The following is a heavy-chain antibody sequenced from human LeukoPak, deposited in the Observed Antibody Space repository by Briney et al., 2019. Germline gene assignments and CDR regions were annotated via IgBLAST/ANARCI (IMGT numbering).Heavy chain of an antibody. Sequence: ASVKVSCKASGYTFTNYTMHWVRQAPGQRLEWMGWINAGNGNTKYSQKFQGRVTITRDTSASTAYMELGSLRSEDTAVYYCARDGRSGPAWYYYCMDVWGKGTTVTVSS. CDR2: INAGNGNT. CDR3: ARDGRSGPAWYYYCMDV. CDR1: GYTFTNYT. V-gene: IGHV1-3*01. D-gene: IGHD6-19*01. J-gene: IGHJ6*04.